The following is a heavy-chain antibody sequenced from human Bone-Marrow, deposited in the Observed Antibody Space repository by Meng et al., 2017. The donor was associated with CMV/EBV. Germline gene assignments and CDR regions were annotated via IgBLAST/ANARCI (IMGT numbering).Heavy chain of an antibody. V-gene: IGHV3-21*01. CDR3: ARDLPNGYCSSTSCTPGFDY. CDR2: ISSSSSYI. J-gene: IGHJ4*02. Sequence: HWVRQAPGKGLVWVSSISSSSSYIYYADSVKGRFTISRDNAKNSLYLQMNSLRAEDTAVYYCARDLPNGYCSSTSCTPGFDYWGQGTLVTVSS. D-gene: IGHD2-2*03.